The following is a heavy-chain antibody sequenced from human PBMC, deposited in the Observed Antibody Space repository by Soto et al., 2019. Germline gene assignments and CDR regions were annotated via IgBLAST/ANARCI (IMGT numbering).Heavy chain of an antibody. D-gene: IGHD3-10*01. CDR1: VGSISSSSYY. V-gene: IGHV4-39*01. Sequence: QLQLQESGPGLVKPSETLSLTCTVSVGSISSSSYYWGWIRQPPGKGLEWIGSIYYSGSNYYNPSLKSRVTISVDTSKNQFSLKLSSVTGADTAVYYCARHCRTYYYGSGSYFDYYYYYMDVWGKGTTVTVSS. CDR3: ARHCRTYYYGSGSYFDYYYYYMDV. J-gene: IGHJ6*03. CDR2: IYYSGSN.